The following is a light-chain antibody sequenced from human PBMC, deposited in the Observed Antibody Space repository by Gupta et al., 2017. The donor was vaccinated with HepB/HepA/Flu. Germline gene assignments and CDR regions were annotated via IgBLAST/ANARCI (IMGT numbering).Light chain of an antibody. Sequence: QSVLTQPPPASGTPGRTVSISCSGSSSTYGRTYVYWYQQLPGTAPKLLIYRNKQRPSGVPARFSGSKFGTSAPLAISGLRAEDEADYYCAAWDDSRSCLVFGGGTKLTVL. J-gene: IGLJ2*01. CDR3: AAWDDSRSCLV. CDR1: SSTYGRTY. V-gene: IGLV1-47*01. CDR2: RNK.